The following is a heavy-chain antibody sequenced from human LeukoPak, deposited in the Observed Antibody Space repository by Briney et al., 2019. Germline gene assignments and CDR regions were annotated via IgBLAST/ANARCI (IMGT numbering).Heavy chain of an antibody. V-gene: IGHV3-48*03. CDR2: ISSSGSTI. Sequence: GGSLRLSCAASGFTFSSYEMNWVRQAPGKGLEWVSYISSSGSTIYYADSVKGRFTISRDNAKNSLYLQMNSLRAEDTAVYYCARDPSGYSGSLWGQGTLVTVSS. CDR3: ARDPSGYSGSL. CDR1: GFTFSSYE. J-gene: IGHJ4*02. D-gene: IGHD1-26*01.